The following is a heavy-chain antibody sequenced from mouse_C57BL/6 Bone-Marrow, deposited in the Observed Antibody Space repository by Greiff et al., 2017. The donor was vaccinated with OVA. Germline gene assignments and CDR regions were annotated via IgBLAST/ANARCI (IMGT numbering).Heavy chain of an antibody. CDR2: ISYDGSN. CDR1: GYSITSGYY. J-gene: IGHJ4*01. D-gene: IGHD4-1*01. CDR3: ARDDWDGIFFYYAMDY. Sequence: EVKLMESGPGLVKPSQSLSLTCSVTGYSITSGYYWNWIRQFPGNKLEWMGYISYDGSNNYNPSLKNRISITRDTSKYQFFLKLNSVTTEDTATYYCARDDWDGIFFYYAMDYWGQGTSVTVSS. V-gene: IGHV3-6*01.